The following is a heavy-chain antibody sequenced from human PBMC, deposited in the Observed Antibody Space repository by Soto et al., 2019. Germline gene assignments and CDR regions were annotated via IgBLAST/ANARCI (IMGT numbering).Heavy chain of an antibody. V-gene: IGHV1-69*06. CDR2: IIPIFGTT. Sequence: QVQLVQSGADVQKPGSSVKVSCKASGGTFSSYAISWVRQAPGQGLEWMGGIIPIFGTTNYARRFQGRVTITADKSTSPSYRGLGRLRSEDTGGYYGAGGNLGWRQYFYGVDRWGQRATVTVSS. D-gene: IGHD3-16*01. CDR1: GGTFSSYA. CDR3: AGGNLGWRQYFYGVDR. J-gene: IGHJ6*02.